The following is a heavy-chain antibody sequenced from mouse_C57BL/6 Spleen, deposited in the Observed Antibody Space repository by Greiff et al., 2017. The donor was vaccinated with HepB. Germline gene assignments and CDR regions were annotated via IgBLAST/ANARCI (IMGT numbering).Heavy chain of an antibody. CDR3: ARGGVYDYDERLDY. CDR1: GFTFSDYG. CDR2: ISSGSSTI. Sequence: EVKLVESGGGLVKPGGSLKLSCAASGFTFSDYGMHWVRQAPEKGLEWVAYISSGSSTIYYADTVKGRFTISRDNAKNTLFLQMTSLRSEDTAMYYCARGGVYDYDERLDYWGQGTTLTVSS. V-gene: IGHV5-17*01. J-gene: IGHJ2*01. D-gene: IGHD2-4*01.